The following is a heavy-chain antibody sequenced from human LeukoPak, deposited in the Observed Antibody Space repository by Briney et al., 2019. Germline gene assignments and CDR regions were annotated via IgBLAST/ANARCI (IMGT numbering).Heavy chain of an antibody. D-gene: IGHD6-19*01. V-gene: IGHV3-33*01. J-gene: IGHJ4*02. CDR1: GFIFSTYG. Sequence: GGSLILSCEASGFIFSTYGMHWVRQAPGKGLEWVAVIWYDGSNKYYADSVKGQFTISRDNSKNTLYLQMSSLRAEDTAVYYCVREKSGYTNGWYLFDYWGQGTLVTVSS. CDR3: VREKSGYTNGWYLFDY. CDR2: IWYDGSNK.